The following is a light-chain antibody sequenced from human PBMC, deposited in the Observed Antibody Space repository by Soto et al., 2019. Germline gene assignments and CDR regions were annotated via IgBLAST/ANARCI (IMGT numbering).Light chain of an antibody. CDR3: LQAYNYPLS. J-gene: IGKJ4*01. Sequence: AIPMTQSPSSLSASVGARVTITCRARQGIREDLGWYQVKPGKAPKLLIYTASNLQGGVPSRFSTNGSGTAFTLTFSGLQPEDCATYYCLQAYNYPLSFGGGTKVDTK. V-gene: IGKV1-6*01. CDR1: QGIRED. CDR2: TAS.